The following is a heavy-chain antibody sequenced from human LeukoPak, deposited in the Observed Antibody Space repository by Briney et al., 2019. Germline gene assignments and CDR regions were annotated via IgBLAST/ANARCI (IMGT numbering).Heavy chain of an antibody. J-gene: IGHJ4*02. CDR3: AIDCDRSGYYCY. CDR2: INGDNGNK. V-gene: IGHV1-18*01. D-gene: IGHD3-22*01. CDR1: VYTFTILG. Sequence: GASVTVSLTSTVYTFTILGFSWVRPAPGQGLAWMGLINGDNGNKYHAQKLQGRVTLTTHTSTSTAYMELRSLRSDDTAVYYCAIDCDRSGYYCYWRQGTQLTVPS.